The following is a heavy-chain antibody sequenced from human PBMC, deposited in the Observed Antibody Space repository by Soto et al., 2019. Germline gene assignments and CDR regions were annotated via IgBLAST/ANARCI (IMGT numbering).Heavy chain of an antibody. CDR3: ARSPSWETTVTPYYFDY. Sequence: QVQLVQSGAEVKKPGASVKVSCKASRSTFSSYDINWVRQATGQGLEWMGWMNPKSTHTGYAQNFQGRVTMTRNTSISTAYMELSSLRSQDTAVYYCARSPSWETTVTPYYFDYWGQGTLVTVSS. CDR1: RSTFSSYD. J-gene: IGHJ4*02. D-gene: IGHD4-4*01. CDR2: MNPKSTHT. V-gene: IGHV1-8*01.